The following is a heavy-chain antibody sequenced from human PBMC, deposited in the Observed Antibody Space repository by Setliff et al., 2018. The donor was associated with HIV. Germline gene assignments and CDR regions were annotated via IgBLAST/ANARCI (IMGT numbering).Heavy chain of an antibody. D-gene: IGHD2-2*01. CDR2: LFDSANI. J-gene: IGHJ4*02. CDR1: GGSFSGYY. CDR3: ARHPHDSSWKPLHFDS. V-gene: IGHV4-34*12. Sequence: SETLSLTCAVYGGSFSGYYWGWVRQPPGKGLEWIASLFDSANIYTHPSLRSRVTISVDTSETQLSLTLTSVTAADTAVYYCARHPHDSSWKPLHFDSWGQGLLVTVS.